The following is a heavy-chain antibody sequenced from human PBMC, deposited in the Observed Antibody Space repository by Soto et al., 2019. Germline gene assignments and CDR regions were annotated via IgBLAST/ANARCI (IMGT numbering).Heavy chain of an antibody. CDR3: ARRAIAAAKLDY. Sequence: ASVKVSCNASGYTFTSYYMHWVRQAPGQGLEWMGIINPSGGSTSYAQKFQGRVTMTRDTSTSTVYMELSSLRSEDTAVYYCARRAIAAAKLDYWGQGTLVTVSS. V-gene: IGHV1-46*03. J-gene: IGHJ4*02. CDR1: GYTFTSYY. D-gene: IGHD6-13*01. CDR2: INPSGGST.